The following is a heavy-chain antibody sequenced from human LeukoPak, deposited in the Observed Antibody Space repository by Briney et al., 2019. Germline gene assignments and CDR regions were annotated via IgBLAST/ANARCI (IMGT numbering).Heavy chain of an antibody. CDR3: ARGNIVATIDY. V-gene: IGHV4-30-4*07. D-gene: IGHD5-12*01. CDR2: IYYSGRT. CDR1: GGSISSGGYS. Sequence: SETLSLTCTVSGGSISSGGYSWNWIRQPPGKGLEWIGYIYYSGRTYYNPSLKSRVTISVDTSKNRFSLKLSSVTAADTAMYYCARGNIVATIDYWGQGTLVTVSS. J-gene: IGHJ4*02.